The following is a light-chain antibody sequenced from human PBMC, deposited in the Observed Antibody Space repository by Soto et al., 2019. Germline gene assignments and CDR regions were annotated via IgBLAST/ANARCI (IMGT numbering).Light chain of an antibody. Sequence: QSVLTQPPSASGTPGQRVTISCSGSSSSIASNTVNWYQQLPGTAPKLLIHSNSQRPSGVPDRFSGSKSGTSASLAISGLQSEDEADYYCAAWDDNLNRVLFGGGTKVTVL. V-gene: IGLV1-44*01. CDR1: SSSIASNT. CDR3: AAWDDNLNRVL. CDR2: SNS. J-gene: IGLJ2*01.